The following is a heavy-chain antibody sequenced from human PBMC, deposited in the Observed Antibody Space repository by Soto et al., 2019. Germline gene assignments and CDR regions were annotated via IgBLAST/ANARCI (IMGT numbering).Heavy chain of an antibody. CDR2: IYYSGST. CDR1: GGSISSYY. V-gene: IGHV4-59*01. J-gene: IGHJ6*02. Sequence: PSETLSLTCTVSGGSISSYYWSWIRQPPGKGLEWIGYIYYSGSTNYNPSLKSRVTISVDTSKNQFSLKLSSVTAADTAVYYCARAGREYCSGGSCYSPPPSEAYYYYYYGMDGWGQGTTVTVSS. CDR3: ARAGREYCSGGSCYSPPPSEAYYYYYYGMDG. D-gene: IGHD2-15*01.